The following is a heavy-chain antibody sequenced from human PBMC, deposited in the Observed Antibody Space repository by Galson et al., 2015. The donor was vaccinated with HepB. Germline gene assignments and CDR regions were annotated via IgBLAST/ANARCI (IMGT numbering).Heavy chain of an antibody. Sequence: SVKVSCKASGYTFTSYDISWVRQAPGQGLEWMGWISAYNDNTNYAQKLQGRVTMTTDTSTSTVYMELRSLRSDDTAVYYCARDRPDYYDSSGYYPKFDYWGQGTLVTVSS. CDR1: GYTFTSYD. D-gene: IGHD3-22*01. J-gene: IGHJ4*02. CDR3: ARDRPDYYDSSGYYPKFDY. V-gene: IGHV1-18*04. CDR2: ISAYNDNT.